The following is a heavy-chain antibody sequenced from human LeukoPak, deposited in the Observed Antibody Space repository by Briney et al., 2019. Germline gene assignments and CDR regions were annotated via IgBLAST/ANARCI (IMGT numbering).Heavy chain of an antibody. J-gene: IGHJ4*02. CDR3: ASGGSYSFSGVDYFDY. CDR2: INPNSGGT. Sequence: ASVKVSCKASGYTFTGYYMHWVRQAPGQGLEWMGRINPNSGGTNYAQKFQGRVTMARDTPISTAYMEVSRLRSDDTAVYYCASGGSYSFSGVDYFDYWGQGTLVTVSS. V-gene: IGHV1-2*06. CDR1: GYTFTGYY. D-gene: IGHD1-26*01.